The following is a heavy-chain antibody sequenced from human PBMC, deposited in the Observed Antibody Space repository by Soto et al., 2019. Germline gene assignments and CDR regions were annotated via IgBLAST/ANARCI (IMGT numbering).Heavy chain of an antibody. J-gene: IGHJ6*02. CDR3: ARLAAAGWRLFGLDV. D-gene: IGHD6-13*01. CDR2: ISANKGYT. V-gene: IGHV1-18*01. Sequence: QVQLVQSGAEVKTPGASVKVSCKASGYSFITYAISWVRQAPGQGLEWMGWISANKGYTNYVQQRQDRVTMTTDTSTSTADMERRSLRSDASAVYYCARLAAAGWRLFGLDVWGQGTTVTVSS. CDR1: GYSFITYA.